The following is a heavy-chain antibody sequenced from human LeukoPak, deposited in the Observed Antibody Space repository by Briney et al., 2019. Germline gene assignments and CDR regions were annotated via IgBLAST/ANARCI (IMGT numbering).Heavy chain of an antibody. CDR2: ISAGSGNT. Sequence: ASVKVSCKASGDSSRTNAIVWLRQAPGQRPEWMGWISAGSGNTKYSQTFQDRLTLTRDTAASTVYMDLSSLRHEDTAVYFCARERDDDPFDIWGQGTLVIVSS. D-gene: IGHD1-1*01. J-gene: IGHJ3*02. V-gene: IGHV1-3*01. CDR3: ARERDDDPFDI. CDR1: GDSSRTNA.